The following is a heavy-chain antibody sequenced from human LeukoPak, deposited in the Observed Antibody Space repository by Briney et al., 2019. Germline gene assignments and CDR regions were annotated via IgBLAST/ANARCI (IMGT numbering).Heavy chain of an antibody. CDR3: AREPLVGASSDY. Sequence: PGGSLRLSCAASGFTFSDYWMSWVRQTPGKGLEWVANINQHGSDGYSVDSVRGRFTVSRDNAKNSLYLQMNSLRVEDTAVYYCAREPLVGASSDYWGPGTLVTVSS. CDR2: INQHGSDG. D-gene: IGHD1-26*01. CDR1: GFTFSDYW. J-gene: IGHJ4*02. V-gene: IGHV3-7*01.